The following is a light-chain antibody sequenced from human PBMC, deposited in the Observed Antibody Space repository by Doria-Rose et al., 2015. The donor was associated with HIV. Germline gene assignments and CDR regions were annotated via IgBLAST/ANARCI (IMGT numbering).Light chain of an antibody. Sequence: TGTSSDVGAYNYVSWYQQHPGKAPNLMIYDVNNRPSGVSNRFSGSKSGNTASLIISGLQAEDEADYYCSSYTTSSTWVFGGGTKVTVL. J-gene: IGLJ3*02. CDR3: SSYTTSSTWV. CDR1: SSDVGAYNY. CDR2: DVN. V-gene: IGLV2-14*03.